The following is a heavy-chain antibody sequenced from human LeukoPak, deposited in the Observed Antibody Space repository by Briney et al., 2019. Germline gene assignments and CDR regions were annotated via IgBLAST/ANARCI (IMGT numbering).Heavy chain of an antibody. CDR1: GFTSSTYD. CDR3: AKDRIAVTTSFDY. V-gene: IGHV3-23*01. CDR2: ISGSGGST. D-gene: IGHD4-11*01. Sequence: GGSLRLSCAASGFTSSTYDMSWVRQAPGKGLEWVSGISGSGGSTYYADSVKGRFTISRDNSKNTLYLQMNSLRAEDTAVYYCAKDRIAVTTSFDYWGQGTLVTVSS. J-gene: IGHJ4*02.